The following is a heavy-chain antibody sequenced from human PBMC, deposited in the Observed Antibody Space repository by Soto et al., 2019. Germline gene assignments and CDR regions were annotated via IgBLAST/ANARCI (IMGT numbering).Heavy chain of an antibody. V-gene: IGHV1-69*01. J-gene: IGHJ4*02. CDR3: ARDGGRHSGGVDY. CDR2: IIPIFGTA. Sequence: QVQLVQSGAEVKKPGSSVKVSCKASGGTFSSYSINWVRQAPGQGLEWMGEIIPIFGTANYAQKFQGRVTITADESTSTVYMELTSLRSEYTAVYYCARDGGRHSGGVDYWGQGTLVTVSS. CDR1: GGTFSSYS. D-gene: IGHD1-26*01.